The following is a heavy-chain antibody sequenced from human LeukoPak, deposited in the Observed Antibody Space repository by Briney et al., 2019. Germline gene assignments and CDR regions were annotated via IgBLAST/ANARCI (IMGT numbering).Heavy chain of an antibody. V-gene: IGHV3-11*01. CDR1: GFTFSDYY. Sequence: PGGSLRLSCAASGFTFSDYYMSWIRQAPGKGLEWVSYISSSGSTRYYADSVKGRFTISRDNAKNSLYLQMNSLRAEDTAVYYCARSFGYGVDAFDIWGQGTMVTVSS. CDR3: ARSFGYGVDAFDI. D-gene: IGHD5-18*01. CDR2: ISSSGSTR. J-gene: IGHJ3*02.